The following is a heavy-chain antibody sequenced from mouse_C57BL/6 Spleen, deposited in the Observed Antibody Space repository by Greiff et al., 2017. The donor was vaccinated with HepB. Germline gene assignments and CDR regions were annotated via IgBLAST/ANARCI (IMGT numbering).Heavy chain of an antibody. CDR2: ISSGSSTI. V-gene: IGHV5-17*01. D-gene: IGHD1-1*01. J-gene: IGHJ1*03. CDR1: GFTFSDYG. Sequence: EVQVVESGGGLVKPGGSLKLSCAASGFTFSDYGMHWVRQAPEKGLEWVAYISSGSSTIYYADTVKGRFTISRDNAKNTLFLQMTSLRSEDTAMYYCASLYYYGSSYGYFDVWGTGTTVTVSS. CDR3: ASLYYYGSSYGYFDV.